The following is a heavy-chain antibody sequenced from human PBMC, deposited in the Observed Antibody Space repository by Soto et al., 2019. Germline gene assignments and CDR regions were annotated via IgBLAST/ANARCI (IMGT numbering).Heavy chain of an antibody. D-gene: IGHD3-10*01. Sequence: PSETLSLTCAVSGYYISSGYYWGWIRQPPGKGLEWIGSIYHSGSTYYNPSLKSRVTISVDTSKNQFSLKLSSVTAADTAVYYCASGFQNYYYYGMDVWGQGTTVTVSS. CDR2: IYHSGST. V-gene: IGHV4-38-2*01. J-gene: IGHJ6*02. CDR3: ASGFQNYYYYGMDV. CDR1: GYYISSGYY.